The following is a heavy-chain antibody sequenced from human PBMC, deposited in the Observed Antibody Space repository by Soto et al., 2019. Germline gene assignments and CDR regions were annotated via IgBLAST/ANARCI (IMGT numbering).Heavy chain of an antibody. CDR2: ISSSSSTI. CDR1: GFTFNTYS. CDR3: ARDSFEKLPAGDAFGI. D-gene: IGHD2-2*01. Sequence: VQLLESGGGLVQPGGSLRLSCAASGFTFNTYSMNWVRQAPGKGLEWVSYISSSSSTIYYADSVKGRFTISRDNAKNSLYLQMNSLRVEDTAVYYCARDSFEKLPAGDAFGIWGQGTVVTVSS. J-gene: IGHJ3*02. V-gene: IGHV3-48*01.